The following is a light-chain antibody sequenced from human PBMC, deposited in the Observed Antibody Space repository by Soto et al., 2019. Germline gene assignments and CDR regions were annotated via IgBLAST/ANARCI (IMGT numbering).Light chain of an antibody. CDR3: AAWDDSLNGYV. Sequence: QTVVTQPPSASGTPGQRVTISCSGSSSNIGSYTVNWYQQLPGTAPKLLIYGNNQRPSGVPDRFSGSKSGTSASLANRGLQSGDEADYYCAAWDDSLNGYVFGTGTKLTVL. J-gene: IGLJ1*01. CDR2: GNN. CDR1: SSNIGSYT. V-gene: IGLV1-44*01.